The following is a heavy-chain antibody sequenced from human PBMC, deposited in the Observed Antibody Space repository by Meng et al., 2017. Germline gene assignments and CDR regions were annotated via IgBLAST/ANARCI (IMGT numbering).Heavy chain of an antibody. CDR1: GYTFTGYY. D-gene: IGHD6-13*01. Sequence: ASVKVSCKASGYTFTGYYMHWVRQAPGQGLEWMGWINPNSGGTNYAQKFQGRVTMTRDTSISTAYMELSRLRSDDTAVYYCARDEDISAAGYLFGDYWGQGTLVTVSS. V-gene: IGHV1-2*02. CDR2: INPNSGGT. CDR3: ARDEDISAAGYLFGDY. J-gene: IGHJ4*02.